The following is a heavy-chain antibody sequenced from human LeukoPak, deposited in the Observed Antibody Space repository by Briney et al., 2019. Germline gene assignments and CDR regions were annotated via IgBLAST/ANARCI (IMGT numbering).Heavy chain of an antibody. CDR2: ISSSSSTI. V-gene: IGHV3-48*01. Sequence: GGSLRLSCAASGFTFSTFSMNWVRQAPGKGLEWLSYISSSSSTIYYADSVKGRFTISRDNAKNSLYLQMNSLRAEDTAVYYCVPLGEYSTSSGPFDYWGQGTLVTVSS. D-gene: IGHD6-6*01. CDR3: VPLGEYSTSSGPFDY. CDR1: GFTFSTFS. J-gene: IGHJ4*02.